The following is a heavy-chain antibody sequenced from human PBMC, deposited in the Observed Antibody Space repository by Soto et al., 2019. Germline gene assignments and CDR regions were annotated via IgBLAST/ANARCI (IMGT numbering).Heavy chain of an antibody. CDR1: GGSISSGGYY. CDR2: IYYSGST. J-gene: IGHJ6*02. V-gene: IGHV4-31*03. Sequence: SETLSLTCTVSGGSISSGGYYWSWIRQHPWKGLEWIGYIYYSGSTYYNPSLKSRVTISVDTSKNQFSLKLSSVTAADTAVYYCARSGGSGSYYKSDGMDVWGQGXTVTVYS. CDR3: ARSGGSGSYYKSDGMDV. D-gene: IGHD3-10*01.